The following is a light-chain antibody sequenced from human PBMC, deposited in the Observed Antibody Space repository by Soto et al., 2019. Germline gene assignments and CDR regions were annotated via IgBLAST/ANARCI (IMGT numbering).Light chain of an antibody. V-gene: IGKV1-33*01. CDR3: QQYESLPPR. J-gene: IGKJ3*01. CDR1: QGINNY. CDR2: DAS. Sequence: DIQMTQSPSSLSASVGDRVTITCQASQGINNYLNWYQQKPGKPPKLLIYDASNLEAGVPSRFSGSGSGTGFTFSITSLQPEDGATYYCQQYESLPPRFGPGTTVDIK.